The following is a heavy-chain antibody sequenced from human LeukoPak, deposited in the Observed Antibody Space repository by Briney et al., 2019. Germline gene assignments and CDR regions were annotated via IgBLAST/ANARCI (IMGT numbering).Heavy chain of an antibody. J-gene: IGHJ3*02. Sequence: ASVKVSCKASGYTFTSYCISWVRQAPEQGLEWMGWISVYNGNTNYAQKLQGRVTMTTDTSTSTAYMELRSLRSDDTAVYYCASPYCSGGTCYAHDAFDIWGQGTMVTVSS. D-gene: IGHD2-15*01. V-gene: IGHV1-18*01. CDR3: ASPYCSGGTCYAHDAFDI. CDR2: ISVYNGNT. CDR1: GYTFTSYC.